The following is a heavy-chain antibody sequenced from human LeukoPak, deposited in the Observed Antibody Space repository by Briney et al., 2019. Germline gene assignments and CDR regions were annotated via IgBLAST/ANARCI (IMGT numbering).Heavy chain of an antibody. CDR1: GFTFSSYA. CDR3: AKAVLEWLSASYCFDY. CDR2: ISGSGGST. J-gene: IGHJ4*02. D-gene: IGHD3-3*01. V-gene: IGHV3-23*01. Sequence: AGGSLRLSCAASGFTFSSYAMSWVRQAPGKGLEWVSAISGSGGSTYYADSVKGRFTISRDNSKNTLYLQMNSLRAEDTAVYYCAKAVLEWLSASYCFDYWGQGTLVTVSS.